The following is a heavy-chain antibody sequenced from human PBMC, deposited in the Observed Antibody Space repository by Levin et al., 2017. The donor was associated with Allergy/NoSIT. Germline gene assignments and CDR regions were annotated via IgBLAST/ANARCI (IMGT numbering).Heavy chain of an antibody. CDR2: MHHTGTT. V-gene: IGHV4-4*02. CDR3: ARGVEYCGSRNCYFSTLRFDP. CDR1: GASIISSDW. Sequence: SETLSLTCAVSGASIISSDWWSWVRQPPGKALEWIGEMHHTGTTNYNPSLKSEVTISVDKSRNHFSLKLSSVTAADTAVYYCARGVEYCGSRNCYFSTLRFDPWGQGTLVTVSS. D-gene: IGHD2-2*01. J-gene: IGHJ5*02.